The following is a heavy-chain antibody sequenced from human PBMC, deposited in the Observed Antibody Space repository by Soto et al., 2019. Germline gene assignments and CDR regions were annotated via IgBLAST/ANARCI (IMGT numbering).Heavy chain of an antibody. J-gene: IGHJ4*02. CDR1: GYSLTSYW. V-gene: IGHV5-51*01. CDR3: AISPYFYYYFDY. CDR2: IYPGDSDT. D-gene: IGHD3-10*01. Sequence: PGESLTISCKGSGYSLTSYWIGWVRHMPGKGLEWMRTIYPGDSDTRYSPSFQGQVTISADKSISTAYLQWSSLKASDTAMYYCAISPYFYYYFDYWGQGTLVTVSS.